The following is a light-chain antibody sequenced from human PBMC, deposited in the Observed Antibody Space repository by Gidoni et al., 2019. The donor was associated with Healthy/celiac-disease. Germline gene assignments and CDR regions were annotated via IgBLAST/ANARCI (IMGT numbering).Light chain of an antibody. CDR3: QQYNNWPRT. CDR2: CAS. J-gene: IGKJ1*01. Sequence: EIVMTQSPATLSVSPGDRATLSCRASQSVSSNLAWYQQKPGQAPRLLIYCASTRATGIPARFSGSGSGTEFTLTISSLQSEDFAVYYCQQYNNWPRTFGQXTKVEIK. CDR1: QSVSSN. V-gene: IGKV3-15*01.